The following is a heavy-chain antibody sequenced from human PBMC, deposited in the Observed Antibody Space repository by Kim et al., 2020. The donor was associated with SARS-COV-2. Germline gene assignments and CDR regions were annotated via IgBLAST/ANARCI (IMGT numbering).Heavy chain of an antibody. Sequence: SETLSLTCIVSGGSISRQNYYWGWIRQPPGKGLEWIGSIYHSGSTYHNPSLKSRVTISVDLSKNQVFLKLRFVTAADTAVYYCARHVGSGSYEGDAFDIWGQGTFVTVSS. CDR3: ARHVGSGSYEGDAFDI. CDR2: IYHSGST. V-gene: IGHV4-39*01. D-gene: IGHD3-10*01. J-gene: IGHJ3*02. CDR1: GGSISRQNYY.